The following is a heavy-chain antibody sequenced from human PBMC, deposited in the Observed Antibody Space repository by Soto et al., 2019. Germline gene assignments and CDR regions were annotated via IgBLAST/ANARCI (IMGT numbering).Heavy chain of an antibody. J-gene: IGHJ4*02. CDR2: ISYDGSNK. CDR3: AKDLQGALGWKVATSRYFDY. CDR1: GFTFSSYG. V-gene: IGHV3-30*18. D-gene: IGHD5-12*01. Sequence: GGSLRLSCTASGFTFSSYGMHWVRQAPGKGLEWVAVISYDGSNKYYADSAKGRFTISRDNSKNTLYLQMNSLRAEETAVYYCAKDLQGALGWKVATSRYFDYWGQGTLVTVSS.